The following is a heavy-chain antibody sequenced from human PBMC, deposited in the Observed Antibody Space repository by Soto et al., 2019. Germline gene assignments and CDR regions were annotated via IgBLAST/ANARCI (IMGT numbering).Heavy chain of an antibody. CDR3: SRCYCSVGSCYTCWHFDL. D-gene: IGHD2-15*01. CDR2: IGPYNGNT. Sequence: QVQLVQSGAEVKKPGASVKVSCKASGYTFNNYGISWVRPAPGQGLEWMGWIGPYNGNTDHAQNFQGRVTMTTDTSTNTAYMELRSLRSDDTALYYRSRCYCSVGSCYTCWHFDLWGRGTLVTVSS. V-gene: IGHV1-18*01. CDR1: GYTFNNYG. J-gene: IGHJ2*01.